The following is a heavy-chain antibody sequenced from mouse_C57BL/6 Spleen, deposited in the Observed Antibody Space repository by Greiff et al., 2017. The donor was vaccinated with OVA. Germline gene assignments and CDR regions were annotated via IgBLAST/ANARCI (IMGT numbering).Heavy chain of an antibody. D-gene: IGHD3-2*02. CDR2: IDPSDSYT. V-gene: IGHV1-50*01. J-gene: IGHJ2*01. CDR1: GYTFTSYW. Sequence: QVQLQQSGAELVKPGASVKLSCKASGYTFTSYWMQWVKQRPGQGLEWIGEIDPSDSYTNYNQKFKGKATLTVDTSSSTAYMQLSSLTSEDSAVYYCARGCTAQALDYWGQGTTLTVSS. CDR3: ARGCTAQALDY.